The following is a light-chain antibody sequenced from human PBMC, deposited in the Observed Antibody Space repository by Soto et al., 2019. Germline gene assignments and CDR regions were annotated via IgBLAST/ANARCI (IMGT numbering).Light chain of an antibody. V-gene: IGLV2-14*01. CDR3: SSYTSSSTLPV. CDR2: EVT. CDR1: SSDVGSYNY. J-gene: IGLJ2*01. Sequence: QSALTQPASVSGSPGQSITISCTGTSSDVGSYNYVSWYQQHPGKAPKLMIYEVTNRPSGVSNRFSGSKSGNTASLTISGLRAEDEADYYCSSYTSSSTLPVFGGGTKVTVL.